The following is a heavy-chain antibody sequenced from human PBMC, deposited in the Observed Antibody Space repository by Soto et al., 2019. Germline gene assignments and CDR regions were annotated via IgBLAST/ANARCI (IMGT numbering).Heavy chain of an antibody. CDR2: INAGNGNT. CDR3: ARSRPVKTMGPFDP. CDR1: GYTFTSYA. J-gene: IGHJ5*02. V-gene: IGHV1-3*01. Sequence: ASVKVSCKASGYTFTSYAMHWVLQAPGQRLEWMGWINAGNGNTKYSQKFQGRVTITRDTSASTAYMELSSLRSEDTAVYYCARSRPVKTMGPFDPWGQGTLVTVSS. D-gene: IGHD3-10*01.